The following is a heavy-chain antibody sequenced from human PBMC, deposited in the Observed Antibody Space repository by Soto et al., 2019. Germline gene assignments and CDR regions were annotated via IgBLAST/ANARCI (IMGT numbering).Heavy chain of an antibody. CDR2: MNAKSGDT. J-gene: IGHJ6*02. V-gene: IGHV1-8*01. CDR1: GYTFSDFD. Sequence: ASVKVSCKASGYTFSDFDINGLRQASARGPEWMGWMNAKSGDTFFAQRFQGKFNMTWDTSLSTAYMEVGSLTSDDTAMYYCARGNPFNDAGFDGWGRGTTVTVFS. CDR3: ARGNPFNDAGFDG. D-gene: IGHD1-1*01.